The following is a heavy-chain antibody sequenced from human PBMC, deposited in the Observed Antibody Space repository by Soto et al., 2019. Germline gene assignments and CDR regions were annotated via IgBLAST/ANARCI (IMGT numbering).Heavy chain of an antibody. CDR3: TTDNGSGSYYNRYYYYYYGMDV. Sequence: GGSLRLSCAASGFTFSNAWMNWVRQAPGKGLERVGRIKSKTDGGTTDYAAPVKGRFTISRDDSKNTLYLQMNSLKTEDTAVYYCTTDNGSGSYYNRYYYYYYGMDVWGQGTTVTVSS. CDR1: GFTFSNAW. J-gene: IGHJ6*02. D-gene: IGHD3-10*01. CDR2: IKSKTDGGTT. V-gene: IGHV3-15*07.